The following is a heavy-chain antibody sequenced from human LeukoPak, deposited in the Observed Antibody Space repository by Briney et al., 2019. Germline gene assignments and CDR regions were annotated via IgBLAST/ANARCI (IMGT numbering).Heavy chain of an antibody. V-gene: IGHV1-69*04. CDR1: GGTFSSYA. CDR2: IIPILGIA. J-gene: IGHJ3*02. Sequence: ASVKVSCKASGGTFSSYAISWVRQAPGQGLEWMGRIIPILGIANYAQKLQGRVTMTTDTSTSTAYMELRSLRSDDTAVYYCAAAGDAFDIWGQGTMVTVSS. CDR3: AAAGDAFDI.